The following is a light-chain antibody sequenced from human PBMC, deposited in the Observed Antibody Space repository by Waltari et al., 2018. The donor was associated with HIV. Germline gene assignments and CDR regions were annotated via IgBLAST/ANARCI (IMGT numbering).Light chain of an antibody. V-gene: IGKV6-21*01. CDR1: QSIGSS. Sequence: EIVLPQFPHFQSVLPKEQVTITCRASQSIGSSLHWYQQKPDQSPKLLIKYASQAFSGVPSRFSGSGSGTDFTLTINSLEAVDAATYYCHQSSSLPQSFGQGTKLEIK. J-gene: IGKJ2*03. CDR2: YAS. CDR3: HQSSSLPQS.